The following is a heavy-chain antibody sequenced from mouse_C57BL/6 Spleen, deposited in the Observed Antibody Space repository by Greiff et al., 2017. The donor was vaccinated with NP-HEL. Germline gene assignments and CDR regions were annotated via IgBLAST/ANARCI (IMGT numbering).Heavy chain of an antibody. CDR3: ARMVRRYFDV. D-gene: IGHD2-2*01. CDR2: IYPSDSET. CDR1: GYTFTSYW. V-gene: IGHV1-61*01. Sequence: QVHVKQPGAELVRPGSSVKLSCKASGYTFTSYWMDWVKQRPGQGLEWIGNIYPSDSETHYNQKFKDKATLTVDKSSSTAYMQLSSLTSEDSAVYYCARMVRRYFDVWGTGTTVTVSS. J-gene: IGHJ1*03.